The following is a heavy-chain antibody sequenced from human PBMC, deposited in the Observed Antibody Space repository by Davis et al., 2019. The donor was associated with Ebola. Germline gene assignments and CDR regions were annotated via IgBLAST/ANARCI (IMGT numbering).Heavy chain of an antibody. J-gene: IGHJ6*02. Sequence: KVSCKASGYTFTSYWISWVRQMPGKGLEWMGRIDPGDSYTNYSPSFQGHVTISADKSISTAYLQWSSLKASDTAMYYCAASPYYYYGMDVWGQGTTVTVSS. CDR3: AASPYYYYGMDV. V-gene: IGHV5-10-1*01. CDR2: IDPGDSYT. CDR1: GYTFTSYW.